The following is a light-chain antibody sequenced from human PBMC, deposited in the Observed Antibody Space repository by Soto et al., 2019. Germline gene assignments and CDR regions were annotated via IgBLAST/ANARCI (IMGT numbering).Light chain of an antibody. V-gene: IGLV2-23*01. CDR2: EGT. CDR1: IIYFGTKKV. J-gene: IGLJ3*02. CDR3: CSYTSTFSV. Sequence: SVLTQPASMSGSPGQSITISCIETIIYFGTKKVFSWYQQHPGKAPKLIIYEGTKRPSGVSDRFSGSKSVNTASLPLSGLQAADEADYFCCSYTSTFSVIGGGTKVIVL.